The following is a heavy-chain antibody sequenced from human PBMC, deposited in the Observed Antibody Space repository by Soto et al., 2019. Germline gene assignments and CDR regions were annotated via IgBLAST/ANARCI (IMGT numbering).Heavy chain of an antibody. J-gene: IGHJ4*02. Sequence: SETLSLTCAVYGGSFSGYYWSWIRQPPGKGLEWIGEINHSGSTNYNPSLKSRVTISVDTSKNQFSLKLGSVTAADTAVYYCARVGRRDIVVVVAATKPTRPTYGDYYFDYWGQGTLVTVSS. D-gene: IGHD2-15*01. V-gene: IGHV4-34*01. CDR3: ARVGRRDIVVVVAATKPTRPTYGDYYFDY. CDR2: INHSGST. CDR1: GGSFSGYY.